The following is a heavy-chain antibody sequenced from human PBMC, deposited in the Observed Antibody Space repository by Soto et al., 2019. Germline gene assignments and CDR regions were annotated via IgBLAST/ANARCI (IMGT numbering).Heavy chain of an antibody. CDR1: GFTFSSYA. CDR2: ISGSGGST. Sequence: PGGSLRLSCAASGFTFSSYAMSWVRQAPGKGLEWVSAISGSGGSTYYADSVKGRFTISRDNSKNTLYLQMNSLRAEDTAVYYCAKEGGLSLGELSYCFDYWGQGTLVTVSS. CDR3: AKEGGLSLGELSYCFDY. J-gene: IGHJ4*02. V-gene: IGHV3-23*01. D-gene: IGHD3-16*02.